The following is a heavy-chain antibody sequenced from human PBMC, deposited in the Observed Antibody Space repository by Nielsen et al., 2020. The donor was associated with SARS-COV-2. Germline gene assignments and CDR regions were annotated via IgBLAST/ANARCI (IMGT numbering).Heavy chain of an antibody. V-gene: IGHV1-24*01. CDR3: ARVGDTAMAYTDYYYYGMDV. J-gene: IGHJ6*02. CDR2: FDPEDGET. D-gene: IGHD5-18*01. Sequence: ASVKVSCKVSGFTLTELSMHWVRQAPGKGFEWMGGFDPEDGETIYAQKFQGRVTMTTDTSTSTAYMELRSLRSDDTAVYYCARVGDTAMAYTDYYYYGMDVWGQGTTVTVSS. CDR1: GFTLTELS.